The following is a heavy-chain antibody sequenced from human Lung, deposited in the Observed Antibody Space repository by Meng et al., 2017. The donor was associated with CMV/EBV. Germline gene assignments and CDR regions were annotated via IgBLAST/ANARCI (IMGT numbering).Heavy chain of an antibody. CDR3: AKVKVTAALLDSFDI. CDR2: IPYDRSNK. D-gene: IGHD2-2*01. CDR1: GFTFSSFSSYA. V-gene: IGHV3-30*02. Sequence: GGSLRLSCAASGFTFSSFSSYAMHWVRQAPGKGLEWVASIPYDRSNKYYTDSVKGRFTISRDNSKNALYLHMNSLRTEDTAVYYCAKVKVTAALLDSFDIWGQEXMVTVSS. J-gene: IGHJ3*02.